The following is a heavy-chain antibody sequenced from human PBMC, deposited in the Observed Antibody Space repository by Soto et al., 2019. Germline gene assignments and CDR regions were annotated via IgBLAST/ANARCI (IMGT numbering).Heavy chain of an antibody. CDR2: ISGSTGTT. CDR3: AKVIVLGASTLEY. Sequence: EHVLESGGGLVQPGGSLRLSCEASGFMFNHYAMAWVRQTPGKGLEWVSVISGSTGTTYYADPVKGRFTISRDNSKNTVYLQMNSLRVEDSALYSCAKVIVLGASTLEYWGPGTRVTVSS. V-gene: IGHV3-23*01. D-gene: IGHD6-6*01. J-gene: IGHJ4*02. CDR1: GFMFNHYA.